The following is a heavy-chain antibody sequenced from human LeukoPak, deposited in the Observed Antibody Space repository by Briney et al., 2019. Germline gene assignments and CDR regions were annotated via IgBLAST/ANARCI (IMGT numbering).Heavy chain of an antibody. D-gene: IGHD3-22*01. CDR3: AKDRPNFHENSGHYYRRDGDS. J-gene: IGHJ5*01. Sequence: GGSLRLSCQASGFTFYMYAMSWVRQAPGKGLEWVASMCGTAGCTFYPDSVKGRFTVSRDNSKNVLYLRMNSLTAEDTAIYYCAKDRPNFHENSGHYYRRDGDSWGQGTLVTVSS. CDR2: MCGTAGCT. CDR1: GFTFYMYA. V-gene: IGHV3-23*01.